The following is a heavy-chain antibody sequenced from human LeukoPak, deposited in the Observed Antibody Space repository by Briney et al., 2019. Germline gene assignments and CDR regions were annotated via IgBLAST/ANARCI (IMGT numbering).Heavy chain of an antibody. CDR1: GGSISSGSYY. V-gene: IGHV4-61*02. Sequence: SETLSLTCTVSGGSISSGSYYWSWIRQPAGKGLEWIGRIYTSGSTNYNPSLKSRVTISVDTSKNQFSLKLSSVTAADTAVYYCARGWEYDFWSGYYLDYWGQGTLVTVSS. CDR3: ARGWEYDFWSGYYLDY. J-gene: IGHJ4*02. D-gene: IGHD3-3*01. CDR2: IYTSGST.